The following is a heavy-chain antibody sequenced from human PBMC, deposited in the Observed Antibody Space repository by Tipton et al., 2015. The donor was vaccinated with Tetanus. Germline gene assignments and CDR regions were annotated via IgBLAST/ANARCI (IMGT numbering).Heavy chain of an antibody. D-gene: IGHD5-12*01. CDR2: IYSSGSS. J-gene: IGHJ4*02. V-gene: IGHV4-31*03. CDR1: GGSISSGGYY. CDR3: ARDSGGYSGYDS. Sequence: TLSLTCTVSGGSISSGGYYWSWIRQHPGKGLEWVGYIYSSGSSYYNPALKGRGSITIDTSRNQFSLHLSSVTAADTGVYLCARDSGGYSGYDSWGQGTLVTVSS.